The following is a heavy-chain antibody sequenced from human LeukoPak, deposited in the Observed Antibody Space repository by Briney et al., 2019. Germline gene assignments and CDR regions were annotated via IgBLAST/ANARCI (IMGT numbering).Heavy chain of an antibody. J-gene: IGHJ4*02. V-gene: IGHV3-23*01. CDR3: AKVEGSSGHTRLFDY. CDR1: GFTFSSYA. CDR2: IRRSGGST. Sequence: GGSLRLSCAASGFTFSSYAMSWVRQAPGKGLEWVSDIRRSGGSTYYADSVKGRFTISRDNSKNTLYLQMNSLRAEDTAVYYCAKVEGSSGHTRLFDYWGQGTLVTVSS. D-gene: IGHD3-22*01.